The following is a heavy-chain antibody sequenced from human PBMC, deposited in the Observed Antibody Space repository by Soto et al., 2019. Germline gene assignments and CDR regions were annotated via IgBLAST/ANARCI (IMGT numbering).Heavy chain of an antibody. J-gene: IGHJ2*01. CDR2: IVVGSGNT. D-gene: IGHD2-2*01. V-gene: IGHV1-58*01. CDR3: PADSLCFYDL. Sequence: QMQLVQSGPEVKKPGTSVKVSCKASGFTFTSSAVQWVRQARGQRLEWIGWIVVGSGNTNYAQKFQERVTITRDMSTRTSSMELSSLRSEDTAVYYCPADSLCFYDLWCRGTLVPVS. CDR1: GFTFTSSA.